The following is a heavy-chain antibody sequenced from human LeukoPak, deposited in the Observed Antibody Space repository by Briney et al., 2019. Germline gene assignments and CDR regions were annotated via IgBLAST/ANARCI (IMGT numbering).Heavy chain of an antibody. CDR3: ARQLAAAGNNWFDP. CDR2: IYYRGST. D-gene: IGHD6-13*01. Sequence: NPSETLSLTCTVSGGSISSYYWSWIRQPPGKGLEWIGYIYYRGSTNYNPSLKSRVTISVDTSKNQFSLKLSSVTAADTAVYYCARQLAAAGNNWFDPWGQGTLVTVSS. J-gene: IGHJ5*02. CDR1: GGSISSYY. V-gene: IGHV4-59*01.